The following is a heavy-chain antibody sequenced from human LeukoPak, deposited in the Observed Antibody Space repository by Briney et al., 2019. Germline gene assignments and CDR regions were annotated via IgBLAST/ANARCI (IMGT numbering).Heavy chain of an antibody. Sequence: GASVKVSCTASGGTFSSYAISWVRQAPGQGLEWMGGIIPIFGTANYAQKFQGRVTITTDESTSTAYMELSSLRSEDTAVYYCARAAPYGGNSNDAFDIWGQGTMVTVSS. V-gene: IGHV1-69*05. CDR3: ARAAPYGGNSNDAFDI. D-gene: IGHD4-23*01. J-gene: IGHJ3*02. CDR2: IIPIFGTA. CDR1: GGTFSSYA.